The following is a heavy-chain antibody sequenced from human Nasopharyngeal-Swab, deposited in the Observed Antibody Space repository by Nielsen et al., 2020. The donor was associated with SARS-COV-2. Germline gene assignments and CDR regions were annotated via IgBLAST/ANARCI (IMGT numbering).Heavy chain of an antibody. D-gene: IGHD4-17*01. CDR2: IYYSGST. Sequence: WSRESPGKGLEWIGSIYYSGSTYYNPSLKRRVTISVDTSKNQFSLKLSSVTAADTAVYYCARLGYGDSNWFDPWGQGTLVTVSS. J-gene: IGHJ5*02. CDR3: ARLGYGDSNWFDP. V-gene: IGHV4-39*01.